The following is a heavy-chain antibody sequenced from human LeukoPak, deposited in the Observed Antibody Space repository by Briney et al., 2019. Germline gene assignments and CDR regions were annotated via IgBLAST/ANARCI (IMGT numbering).Heavy chain of an antibody. J-gene: IGHJ3*02. CDR3: ARQHRDAFDI. V-gene: IGHV3-53*01. Sequence: GGSLRLSCAASGFTVSSNYMSWVRQAPGKGLEWVSAIYSGGSTFYADSVKGRFTISRDNSKNTLYLQMNSLRAEDTAVYYCARQHRDAFDIWGQGTMVTVSS. CDR1: GFTVSSNY. CDR2: IYSGGST. D-gene: IGHD6-13*01.